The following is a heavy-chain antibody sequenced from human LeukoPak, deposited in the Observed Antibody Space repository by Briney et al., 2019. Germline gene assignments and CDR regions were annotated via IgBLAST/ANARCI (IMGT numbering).Heavy chain of an antibody. D-gene: IGHD3-10*01. Sequence: SETLSLTCAVSGGSISSSNWWSWVRQPPGKGLEWIGEIYHSGSTNYNSSLKSRVTISVDKSKNQFSLKLSSVTAADTAVYYCAREEAYGSGRGWFDPWGQGTLVTVSS. V-gene: IGHV4-4*02. CDR3: AREEAYGSGRGWFDP. CDR1: GGSISSSNW. J-gene: IGHJ5*02. CDR2: IYHSGST.